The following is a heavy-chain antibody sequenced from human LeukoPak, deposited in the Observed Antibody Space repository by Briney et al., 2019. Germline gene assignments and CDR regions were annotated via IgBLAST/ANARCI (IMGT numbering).Heavy chain of an antibody. CDR1: GYTFTGYY. CDR3: ARWALSAIVTFGVVPFDY. D-gene: IGHD3-3*01. J-gene: IGHJ4*02. V-gene: IGHV1-2*06. CDR2: INPNSGGT. Sequence: ASVKVSCKASGYTFTGYYMHWVRQAPGQGLEWMGRINPNSGGTNYAQKFQGRVTMTRDTSISTAYMELSRLRSDDTAVYYCARWALSAIVTFGVVPFDYWGQGTLVTVSS.